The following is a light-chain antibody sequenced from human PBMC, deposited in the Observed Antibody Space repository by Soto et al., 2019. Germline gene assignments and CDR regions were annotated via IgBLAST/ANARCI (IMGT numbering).Light chain of an antibody. J-gene: IGLJ1*01. CDR2: EVS. CDR3: SSYTSSSTYV. V-gene: IGLV2-14*01. CDR1: SSDIGGHNY. Sequence: QSALTQPASVSGSPGQSITISCTGTSSDIGGHNYVSWYQQHPGKAPQLMIYEVSNRPSGVSNRFSGSKSGNTASLTISGLQAEYEAGYYCSSYTSSSTYVFGTGTKLTVL.